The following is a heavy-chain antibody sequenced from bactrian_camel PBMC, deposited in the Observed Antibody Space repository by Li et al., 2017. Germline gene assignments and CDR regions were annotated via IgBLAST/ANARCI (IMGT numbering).Heavy chain of an antibody. J-gene: IGHJ7*01. D-gene: IGHD2*01. V-gene: IGHV3S40*01. CDR1: GFTLSSYA. CDR2: ISGGGTT. Sequence: LVASGGGLVQPGGSLRLSSAASGFTLSSYAMSWVRQAPGKGLEWVSAISGGGTTLYADSVKGRFTMSRDNAKNTVYLQMNSLKAEDTAVYYCVRDRGGGSQYWSYGMDYWGKGTQVTVS.